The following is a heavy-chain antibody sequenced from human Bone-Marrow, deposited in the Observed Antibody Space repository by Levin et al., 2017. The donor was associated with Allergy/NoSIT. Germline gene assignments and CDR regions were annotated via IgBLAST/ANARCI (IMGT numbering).Heavy chain of an antibody. Sequence: GGSLRLSCAASGFSFSSYGMSWVRQDPVRGLEWVSAITGSSRSTYYVDSVKGRFTISRDNSKNTLFLQMNSLRAEDTAVYYCAKGALGYPFDYWGQGTLVTVSS. CDR1: GFSFSSYG. CDR2: ITGSSRST. CDR3: AKGALGYPFDY. V-gene: IGHV3-23*01. D-gene: IGHD3-22*01. J-gene: IGHJ4*02.